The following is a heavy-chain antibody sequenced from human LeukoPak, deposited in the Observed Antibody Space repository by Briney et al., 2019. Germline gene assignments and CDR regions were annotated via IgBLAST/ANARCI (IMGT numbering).Heavy chain of an antibody. J-gene: IGHJ4*02. CDR1: GFTFSSYG. Sequence: GGSLRLSCAASGFTFSSYGMHWVRQAPGKGLEWVAVIWYDGSNKYYADSVKGRFTISRDNAKNSLYLQMNSLRAEDTAVYYCARENELLPFDYWGQGTLVTVSS. CDR2: IWYDGSNK. V-gene: IGHV3-33*01. D-gene: IGHD1-26*01. CDR3: ARENELLPFDY.